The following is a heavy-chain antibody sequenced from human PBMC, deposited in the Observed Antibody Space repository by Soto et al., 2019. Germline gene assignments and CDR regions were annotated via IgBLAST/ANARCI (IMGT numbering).Heavy chain of an antibody. CDR1: GFTFTSSA. J-gene: IGHJ4*02. CDR2: IVVGSGNT. D-gene: IGHD3-3*01. V-gene: IGHV1-58*01. Sequence: SVKVSCKASGFTFTSSAVKWVRQARGQRLEWIGWIVVGSGNTNYAQKFQERVTITRDMSTSTAYMELSSLRSEDTAVYYCAAGFWSGYNLDYWGQGTLVTVSS. CDR3: AAGFWSGYNLDY.